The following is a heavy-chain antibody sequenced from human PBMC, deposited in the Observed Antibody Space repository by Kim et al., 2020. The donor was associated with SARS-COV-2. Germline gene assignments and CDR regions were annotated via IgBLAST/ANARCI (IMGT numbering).Heavy chain of an antibody. D-gene: IGHD3-16*01. CDR2: ISGDGVST. Sequence: GGSLRLSCAASGLTFRSNWMHWVRQDPGKGLAWVSGISGDGVSTKYAESVRGRFTISRDNAKNTLYLQLNSLRDEDTAVYYCATLPLGGAGDYWGQGTLVTVSS. CDR1: GLTFRSNW. V-gene: IGHV3-74*03. J-gene: IGHJ4*02. CDR3: ATLPLGGAGDY.